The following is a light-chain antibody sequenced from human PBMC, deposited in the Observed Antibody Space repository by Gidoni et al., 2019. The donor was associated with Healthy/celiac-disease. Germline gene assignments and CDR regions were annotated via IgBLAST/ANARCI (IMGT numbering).Light chain of an antibody. J-gene: IGKJ2*01. Sequence: DIVMSQSPLSLPVTPGEPASISCRSSQSLLHSTGYNDLDWYLQKPGQSPQLLIYLGSNRASGVPDRFSGSGSGTDFTLKISRVEAEDVGVYYCMQALQTPTFGQGTKLEIK. CDR1: QSLLHSTGYND. CDR3: MQALQTPT. V-gene: IGKV2-28*01. CDR2: LGS.